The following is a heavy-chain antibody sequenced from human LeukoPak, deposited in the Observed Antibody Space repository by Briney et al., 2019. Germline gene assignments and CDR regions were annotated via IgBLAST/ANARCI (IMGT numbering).Heavy chain of an antibody. V-gene: IGHV3-21*04. CDR3: ARETSSRFFDY. CDR2: ISSSGTYI. Sequence: SGGSLRVSCAASGFTFSGYNMNWVRQAPGKGLEWVSSISSSGTYIYYADSLKGRFTISRDNAKNSLYLQMNSLRSDDTAVYYCARETSSRFFDYWGQGTLLTVSS. CDR1: GFTFSGYN. J-gene: IGHJ4*02.